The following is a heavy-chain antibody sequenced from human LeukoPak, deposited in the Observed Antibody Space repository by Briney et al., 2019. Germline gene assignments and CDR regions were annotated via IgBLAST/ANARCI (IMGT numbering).Heavy chain of an antibody. CDR3: AREPSMVRGVTDY. V-gene: IGHV1-2*02. J-gene: IGHJ4*02. Sequence: ASVKVSCKASGYTFIAYYMHWVRQAPGQGLEWMGWINPNSGGTNYAQKFQGRVTMTRDTSISTAYMELSRLRSDDTAVYYCAREPSMVRGVTDYWGQGTLVTVSS. D-gene: IGHD3-10*01. CDR2: INPNSGGT. CDR1: GYTFIAYY.